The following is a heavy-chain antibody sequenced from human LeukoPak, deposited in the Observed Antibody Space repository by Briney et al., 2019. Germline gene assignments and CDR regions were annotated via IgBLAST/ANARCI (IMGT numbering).Heavy chain of an antibody. Sequence: GASVKVSCKASGYTFTGYYMHWVRQAPGQGLEWMGWINPNSGGTNYAQKFQGRVTMTRDTSISTAYMELSRLRSDDTAVYYCARDLVGWELSSSYYYYYMDVWGKGTTVTVSS. CDR2: INPNSGGT. D-gene: IGHD1-26*01. V-gene: IGHV1-2*02. CDR1: GYTFTGYY. J-gene: IGHJ6*03. CDR3: ARDLVGWELSSSYYYYYMDV.